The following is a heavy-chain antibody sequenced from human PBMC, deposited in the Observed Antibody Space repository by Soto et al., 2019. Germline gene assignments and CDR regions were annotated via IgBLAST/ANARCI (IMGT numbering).Heavy chain of an antibody. V-gene: IGHV3-48*02. CDR3: AREISLSAGSYFDY. CDR1: GFTFNTYN. CDR2: ISSSSYTI. J-gene: IGHJ4*02. D-gene: IGHD3-10*01. Sequence: GGALRVTCPASGFTFNTYNMNWVRQAPGKGLEWVSYISSSSYTIKYADSVEGRFTVSRDNGKKSLYLQMNSLRDEDTAVYFCAREISLSAGSYFDYWGQGTLVTVSS.